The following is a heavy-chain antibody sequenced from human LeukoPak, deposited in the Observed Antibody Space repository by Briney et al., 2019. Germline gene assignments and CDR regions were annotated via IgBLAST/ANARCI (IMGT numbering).Heavy chain of an antibody. CDR2: MNPNSGNT. CDR1: GYTFINYD. Sequence: SVKVSCKASGYTFINYDINWVRQAAEQGFEWMGWMNPNSGNTGYAQKFQGRVTMTRITSISTAYMELSSLTSEDTAVYYCARNLPSTGDFDYWGQGTLVSVSS. V-gene: IGHV1-8*01. D-gene: IGHD7-27*01. CDR3: ARNLPSTGDFDY. J-gene: IGHJ4*02.